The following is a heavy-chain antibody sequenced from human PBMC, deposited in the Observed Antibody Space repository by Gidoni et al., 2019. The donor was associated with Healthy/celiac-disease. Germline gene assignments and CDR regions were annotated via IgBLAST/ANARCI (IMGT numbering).Heavy chain of an antibody. J-gene: IGHJ4*02. V-gene: IGHV2-70*01. CDR1: GFSLSTSGMC. Sequence: QVTLRESGPALVKPTQTLTLTCTFSGFSLSTSGMCVSWIRQPPGKALEWLALIDWDDDKYYSTSLKTRLTISKDTSKNQVVLTMTNMDPVDTATYYCARSLDAYYYDSSGYSYDYWGQGTLVTVSS. D-gene: IGHD3-22*01. CDR3: ARSLDAYYYDSSGYSYDY. CDR2: IDWDDDK.